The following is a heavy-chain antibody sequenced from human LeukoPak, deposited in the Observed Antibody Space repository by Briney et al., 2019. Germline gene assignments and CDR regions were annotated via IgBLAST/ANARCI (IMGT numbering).Heavy chain of an antibody. D-gene: IGHD2-2*02. CDR2: ISAYNGNT. J-gene: IGHJ6*03. Sequence: ASVKVSCKASGYTFTSYGISWVRQAPGQGLEWMGWISAYNGNTNYAQKLQGRVTMTTDTSTSTAYMELRSLRSDDTAVYYCARGLHIVVVPAAIPPYYYYMDVWGKGTTVTVSS. CDR1: GYTFTSYG. CDR3: ARGLHIVVVPAAIPPYYYYMDV. V-gene: IGHV1-18*01.